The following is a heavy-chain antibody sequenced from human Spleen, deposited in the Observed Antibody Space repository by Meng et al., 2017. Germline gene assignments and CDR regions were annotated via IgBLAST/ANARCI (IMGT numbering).Heavy chain of an antibody. J-gene: IGHJ1*01. V-gene: IGHV3-7*01. Sequence: GESLKISCAASGFTFSNNWMSWVRQAPGKGLEWVANIKQDGSEKHYVDSVKGRFTISRDNAKNSLYLQMNSLRAEDTAVYYCTNDRLNHWGQGTLVTSPQ. CDR1: GFTFSNNW. CDR2: IKQDGSEK. D-gene: IGHD1-1*01. CDR3: TNDRLNH.